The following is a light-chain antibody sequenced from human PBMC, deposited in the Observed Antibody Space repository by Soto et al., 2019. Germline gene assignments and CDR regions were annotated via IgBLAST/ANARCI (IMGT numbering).Light chain of an antibody. CDR3: HQTAANPWT. Sequence: DIQMTQSPSSLSASVGDRVTITFRASQNIGVYLNWYQKKPGKAPKLLIHAASSLHSGVPSTFSGSGSGTDFALTISSLQPEDFATYYWHQTAANPWTFAQGTKVDIK. J-gene: IGKJ1*01. CDR1: QNIGVY. V-gene: IGKV1-39*01. CDR2: AAS.